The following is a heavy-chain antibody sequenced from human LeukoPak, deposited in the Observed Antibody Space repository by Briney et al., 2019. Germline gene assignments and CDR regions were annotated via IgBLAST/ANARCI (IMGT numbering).Heavy chain of an antibody. J-gene: IGHJ5*02. CDR3: ARGGDTSSWYAWFDP. CDR2: IYHSGGT. CDR1: GDSISNYY. V-gene: IGHV4-59*01. Sequence: SETLSLTCTVSGDSISNYYWSWIRQPPGKGLEWIGYIYHSGGTKYNPSLKSRVTISIDTSKHQFSLKLSSVTAADTAMYYCARGGDTSSWYAWFDPWGQGTLVTVSS. D-gene: IGHD6-13*01.